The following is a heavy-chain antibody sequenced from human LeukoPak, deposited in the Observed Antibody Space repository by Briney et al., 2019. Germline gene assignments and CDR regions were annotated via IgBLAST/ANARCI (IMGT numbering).Heavy chain of an antibody. CDR1: GFTFSSSW. CDR2: IREDGSEK. CDR3: ARGPTNGQAFDY. Sequence: GGSLRLSCVASGFTFSSSWMTWVRQAPGKGLEGVASIREDGSEKTSVDSVKGRFTISRDNAKNSLYLQMDSLRAEDTAEYYCARGPTNGQAFDYWGQGTLVSVSS. V-gene: IGHV3-7*01. J-gene: IGHJ4*02. D-gene: IGHD2-8*01.